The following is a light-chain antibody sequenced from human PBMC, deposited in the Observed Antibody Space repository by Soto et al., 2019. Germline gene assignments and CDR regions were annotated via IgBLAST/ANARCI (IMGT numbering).Light chain of an antibody. Sequence: QSVLTQPASVSGSPGQSIAISCTGVRTDVDGYDYVSWYQQHPGQAPQLIIYDVYNRPSGVSHRFSGSKSGDTASLTISRLQAEDEADYYCSSYTSSSTFVFGTGTKATVL. CDR3: SSYTSSSTFV. J-gene: IGLJ1*01. V-gene: IGLV2-14*03. CDR1: RTDVDGYDY. CDR2: DVY.